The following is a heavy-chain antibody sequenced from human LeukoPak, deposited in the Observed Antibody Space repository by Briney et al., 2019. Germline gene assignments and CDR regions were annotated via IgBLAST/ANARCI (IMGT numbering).Heavy chain of an antibody. CDR1: GGSFSGYY. D-gene: IGHD3-22*01. J-gene: IGHJ4*02. CDR2: INHSGST. Sequence: SETLSLTCAVYGGSFSGYYWSWIRQPPGKGLEWIGEINHSGSTNYNPSLKSRVTISADTSKNQFSLKLSSVTAADTAVYYCARHLASNYYDSSGYLDYWGQGTLVTVSS. CDR3: ARHLASNYYDSSGYLDY. V-gene: IGHV4-34*01.